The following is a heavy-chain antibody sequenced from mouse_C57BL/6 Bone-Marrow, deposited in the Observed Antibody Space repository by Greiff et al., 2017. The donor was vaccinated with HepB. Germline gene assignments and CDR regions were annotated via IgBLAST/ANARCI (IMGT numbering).Heavy chain of an antibody. V-gene: IGHV1-50*01. CDR3: AREFTTVVAHYYAMDY. J-gene: IGHJ4*01. Sequence: QVQLQQPGAELVKPGASVKLSCKASGYTFTSYWMQWVKQRPGQGLEWIGEIDPSDSYTNYNQKFKGKATLTVDTSSSTAYMQLSSLTSEDSAVYYCAREFTTVVAHYYAMDYWGQGTSVTVSS. D-gene: IGHD1-1*01. CDR1: GYTFTSYW. CDR2: IDPSDSYT.